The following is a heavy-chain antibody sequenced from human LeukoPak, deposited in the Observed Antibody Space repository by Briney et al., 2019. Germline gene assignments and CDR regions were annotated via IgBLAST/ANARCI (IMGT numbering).Heavy chain of an antibody. V-gene: IGHV4-61*02. J-gene: IGHJ3*02. Sequence: PSETLSLTCTVSGGSISSSSYYWSWIRQPAGKGLEWIGRIYTSGSTNYNPSLKSRVTISVDTSKNQFSLKLSSVTAADTAVYYCARDSSSWYGGAFDIWGQGTMVTVSS. D-gene: IGHD6-13*01. CDR2: IYTSGST. CDR3: ARDSSSWYGGAFDI. CDR1: GGSISSSSYY.